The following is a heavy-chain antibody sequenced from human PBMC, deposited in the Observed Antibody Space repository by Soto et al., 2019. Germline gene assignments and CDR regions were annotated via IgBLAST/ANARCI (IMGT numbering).Heavy chain of an antibody. D-gene: IGHD2-21*02. CDR2: INLSGGNT. V-gene: IGHV1-46*03. CDR1: GYTFTTYY. CDR3: ARGGVVTSIPNTYCEN. J-gene: IGHJ4*02. Sequence: QVQLVQSGAEVKEPGASVKVSCKASGYTFTTYYMHWVRQAPGQGLEWMGIINLSGGNTEHAQQSQGLVTMTRDTSTSTVYMELSSLRSEDTAVYYCARGGVVTSIPNTYCENWGQGTLVTVSS.